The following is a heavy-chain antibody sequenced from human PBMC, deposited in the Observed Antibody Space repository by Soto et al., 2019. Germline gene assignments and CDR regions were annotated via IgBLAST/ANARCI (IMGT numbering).Heavy chain of an antibody. CDR1: GFTFISQA. CDR2: ISGRGTNT. D-gene: IGHD3-22*01. J-gene: IGHJ2*01. CDR3: AKGGSDYFDTTGSYFLWYFDL. Sequence: GGSMRLSCTCSGFTFISQAMSWVRQAPGKGLEWVSAISGRGTNTYYADSVKGRFTISRDNSKNRLYLQMNSLRAEDSAVYYCAKGGSDYFDTTGSYFLWYFDLWGRGTLVTVSS. V-gene: IGHV3-23*01.